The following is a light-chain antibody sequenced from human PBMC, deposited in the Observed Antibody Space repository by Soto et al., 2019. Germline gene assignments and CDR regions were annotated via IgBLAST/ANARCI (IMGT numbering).Light chain of an antibody. CDR3: SSYTSNNLV. CDR2: DVY. J-gene: IGLJ1*01. Sequence: LTQPASVSGSPGQSITISCTAVDSDAGPYKFVSWYQQHPGKAPKIIIYDVYSRPSGISSRFSGSKSGNTATLTISGLQPEDEADYYCSSYTSNNLVFGGGTKVTV. V-gene: IGLV2-14*03. CDR1: DSDAGPYKF.